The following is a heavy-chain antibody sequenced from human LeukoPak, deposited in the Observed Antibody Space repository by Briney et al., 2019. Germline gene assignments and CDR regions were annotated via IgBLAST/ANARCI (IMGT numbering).Heavy chain of an antibody. Sequence: ASVKVSCKASGYTFTSYYMHWVRQAPGQGLEWMGIINPSGGSTSYAQKFQGRVTMTTDTSTSTAYMELRSLRSDDTAVYYCARETGQLWPIDYWGQGTLVTVSS. J-gene: IGHJ4*02. CDR3: ARETGQLWPIDY. V-gene: IGHV1-46*01. D-gene: IGHD5-18*01. CDR1: GYTFTSYY. CDR2: INPSGGST.